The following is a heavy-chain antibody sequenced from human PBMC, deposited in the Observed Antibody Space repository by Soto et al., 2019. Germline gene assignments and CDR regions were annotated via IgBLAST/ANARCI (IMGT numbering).Heavy chain of an antibody. Sequence: GESLKISCTASGYSFSINCIGWVLQMPGKGLEWMGIIYPGDSDTRYSPSFQGQVLISADKSMNTAYLQWSYLKASDTAMYYCARSAGNYPTDYWGQGTLVTVSS. V-gene: IGHV5-51*01. CDR3: ARSAGNYPTDY. J-gene: IGHJ4*02. CDR1: GYSFSINC. CDR2: IYPGDSDT. D-gene: IGHD1-7*01.